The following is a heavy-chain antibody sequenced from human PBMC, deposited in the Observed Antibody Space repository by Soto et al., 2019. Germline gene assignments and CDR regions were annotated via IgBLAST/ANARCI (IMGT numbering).Heavy chain of an antibody. CDR2: INAGNGNT. V-gene: IGHV1-3*01. D-gene: IGHD2-2*02. Sequence: ASVKVSCKASGYTFTSYAMHWVRQAPGQRLEWMGWINAGNGNTKYSQKFQGRVTITRDTSASTAYMELSSLRSEDTAVYYCARGGYCSSTSCYIGQYNWFDPWGQGILVTVSS. CDR1: GYTFTSYA. J-gene: IGHJ5*02. CDR3: ARGGYCSSTSCYIGQYNWFDP.